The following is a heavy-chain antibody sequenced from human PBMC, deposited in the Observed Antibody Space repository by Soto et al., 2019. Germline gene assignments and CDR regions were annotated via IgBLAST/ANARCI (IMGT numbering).Heavy chain of an antibody. CDR3: ASKQLWDEYAFDH. CDR2: IYHSGST. D-gene: IGHD3-10*01. V-gene: IGHV4-4*02. J-gene: IGHJ4*02. CDR1: GGSISSTNW. Sequence: SETLSLTCAVSGGSISSTNWWSWVRQPPGKGLEWIGEIYHSGSTNYNPSLKRRVTISVDKSKNQFSLKLSSVTAADTAVYYCASKQLWDEYAFDHWGQGSLVTVSS.